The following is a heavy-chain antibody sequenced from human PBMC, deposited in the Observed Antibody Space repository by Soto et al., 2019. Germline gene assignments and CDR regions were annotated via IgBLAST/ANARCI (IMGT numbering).Heavy chain of an antibody. J-gene: IGHJ4*02. D-gene: IGHD3-22*01. V-gene: IGHV4-39*01. Sequence: SETLSLTCTVSGGSISSSSYYWGWIRQPPGKGLEWIGSIYYSGSTYYNPSLKSRVTISVDTSKNQFSLKLSSVTAADTAVYYCARFGRPEIYYDSSGYPDYWGQGTLVTVSS. CDR2: IYYSGST. CDR1: GGSISSSSYY. CDR3: ARFGRPEIYYDSSGYPDY.